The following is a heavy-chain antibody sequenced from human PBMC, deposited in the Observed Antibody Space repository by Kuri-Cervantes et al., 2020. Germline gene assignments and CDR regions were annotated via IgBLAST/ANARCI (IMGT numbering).Heavy chain of an antibody. V-gene: IGHV3-23*01. CDR2: ISGSGGSA. CDR1: GFTFSSYA. CDR3: AKSRGKLLFDY. D-gene: IGHD3-16*01. Sequence: GESLKISCAASGFTFSSYAMSWVRQALGKGLEWVSAISGSGGSAYYADSVKGRFTISRDNSRNTLYLQMNSLRAEDTAVYYCAKSRGKLLFDYWSQGTLVTVSS. J-gene: IGHJ4*02.